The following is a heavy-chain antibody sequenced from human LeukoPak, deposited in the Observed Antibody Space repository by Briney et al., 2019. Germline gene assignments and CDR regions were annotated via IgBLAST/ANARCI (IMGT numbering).Heavy chain of an antibody. Sequence: ASVKVSCKTSGYPFTGFNIHWVRQAPGQGLEWMGWINPNSGGTEYAQKFQGRVTMTRDTSISTAYMELSRLRSDDTAVYYCARVYSSGSFFGYWGQGTLVTVSS. CDR3: ARVYSSGSFFGY. D-gene: IGHD3-10*01. CDR2: INPNSGGT. CDR1: GYPFTGFN. V-gene: IGHV1-2*02. J-gene: IGHJ4*02.